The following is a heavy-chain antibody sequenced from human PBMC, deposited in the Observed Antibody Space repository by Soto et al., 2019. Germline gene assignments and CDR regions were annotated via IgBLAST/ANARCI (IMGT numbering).Heavy chain of an antibody. CDR2: TFYRSQWFN. D-gene: IGHD6-13*01. CDR3: AREGSSSWLYFFDY. Sequence: QTLSLTCAISVDSVSSNSAAWNCIRQSPSRGLEWLGRTFYRSQWFNDYAQSVKSRIIINPDTSKNQFSLQLNSVTPDDTAVYYCAREGSSSWLYFFDYWGQGTLVTVSS. V-gene: IGHV6-1*01. J-gene: IGHJ4*02. CDR1: VDSVSSNSAA.